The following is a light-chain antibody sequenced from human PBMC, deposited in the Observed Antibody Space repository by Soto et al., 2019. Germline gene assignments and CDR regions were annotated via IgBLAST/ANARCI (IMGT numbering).Light chain of an antibody. CDR1: QSISAY. CDR3: QESYSTPSVT. J-gene: IGKJ3*01. Sequence: DIQMTQSPSSMSASVGDRVTITCRASQSISAYLNWYQQKPGKAPKLLIYAASSLQSGVPSRFSGSGAGTAFPLSITTLPPEDFATYYCQESYSTPSVTFGPGTKVDIK. V-gene: IGKV1-39*01. CDR2: AAS.